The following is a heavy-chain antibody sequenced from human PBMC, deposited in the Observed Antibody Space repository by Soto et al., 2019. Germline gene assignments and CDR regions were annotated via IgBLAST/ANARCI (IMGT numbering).Heavy chain of an antibody. CDR2: INAGNGNT. CDR3: ARGSLYYDFWSGYSAPDY. J-gene: IGHJ4*02. D-gene: IGHD3-3*01. CDR1: GYTFTSYA. Sequence: GASVKVSCTASGYTFTSYAMHWVRQAPEQRLEWMGWINAGNGNTKCSQKFQGRVTITRDTSASTAYMELSSLRSEDTAVYYCARGSLYYDFWSGYSAPDYWGQGTLVTVSS. V-gene: IGHV1-3*01.